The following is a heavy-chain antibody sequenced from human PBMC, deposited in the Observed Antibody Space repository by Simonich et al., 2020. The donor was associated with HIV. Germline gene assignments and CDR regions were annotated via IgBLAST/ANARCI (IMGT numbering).Heavy chain of an antibody. J-gene: IGHJ3*02. CDR2: INHRERT. CDR3: ARRVYYYDSSDYLVPDALDI. CDR1: GGSFSGYY. Sequence: QVQLQQWGAGLLKPSESLSLTCGVYGGSFSGYYWSWIRQPPGKGLEWIGEINHRERTNYNLSLKRRVTIAEETSKNKFSLKLSSVTAADTAVYYCARRVYYYDSSDYLVPDALDIWGRGTMVIVSS. V-gene: IGHV4-34*01. D-gene: IGHD3-22*01.